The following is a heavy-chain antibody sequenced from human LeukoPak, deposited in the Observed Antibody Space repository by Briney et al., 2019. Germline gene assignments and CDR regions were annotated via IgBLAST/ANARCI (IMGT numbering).Heavy chain of an antibody. CDR3: ARYYYDSSGYYYVGAFDI. CDR1: GGSISSYY. D-gene: IGHD3-22*01. CDR2: IYYSGST. J-gene: IGHJ3*02. Sequence: PSETLSLTCTVSGGSISSYYWSWIRQPPGKGLEWIGYIYYSGSTNYNPSLKSRVTISVDTSKNQFSLKLSSVTAADTAVFYCARYYYDSSGYYYVGAFDIWGQGTMVTVPS. V-gene: IGHV4-59*01.